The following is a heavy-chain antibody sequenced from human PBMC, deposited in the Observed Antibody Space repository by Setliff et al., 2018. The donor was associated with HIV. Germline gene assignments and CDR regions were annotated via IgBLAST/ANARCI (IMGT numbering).Heavy chain of an antibody. CDR3: ASKLYRTNGVCLDAFDI. CDR2: IIPNSGGT. Sequence: GASVKVSCKASGYTFTAYYIHWVRQAPGQGLEWMGRIIPNSGGTNYAQKFQDRVTMTRDTSISTAYMELSGLRSDDTAVYYCASKLYRTNGVCLDAFDIWGQGTMVTVS. J-gene: IGHJ3*02. CDR1: GYTFTAYY. D-gene: IGHD2-8*01. V-gene: IGHV1-2*06.